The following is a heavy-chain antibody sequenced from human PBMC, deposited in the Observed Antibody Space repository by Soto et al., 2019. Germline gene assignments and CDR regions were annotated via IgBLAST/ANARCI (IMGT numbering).Heavy chain of an antibody. CDR2: ISYDGSNK. CDR1: GFTFSSYG. CDR3: AKDLDLGYCSGGSCSGGAFDI. J-gene: IGHJ3*02. V-gene: IGHV3-30*18. Sequence: PGGSLRLSCAASGFTFSSYGMHWVRQAPGKGLEWVAVISYDGSNKYYADSVKGRFTISRDNSKNTLYLQMNSLRAEDTAVYYCAKDLDLGYCSGGSCSGGAFDIWGQGTMVTVSS. D-gene: IGHD2-15*01.